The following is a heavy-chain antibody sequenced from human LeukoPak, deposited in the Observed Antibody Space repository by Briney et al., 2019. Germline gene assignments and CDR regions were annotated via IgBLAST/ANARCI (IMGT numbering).Heavy chain of an antibody. D-gene: IGHD3-22*01. Sequence: SVKVSCKASGYTFTGYYMHWVRQAPGQGLEWMGGIIPIFGTANYAQKFQGRVTITADESTSTAYMELSSLRSEDTAVYYCARGIVRGTRIVVASYYFDYWGQGTLVTVSS. V-gene: IGHV1-69*13. CDR1: GYTFTGYY. CDR2: IIPIFGTA. CDR3: ARGIVRGTRIVVASYYFDY. J-gene: IGHJ4*02.